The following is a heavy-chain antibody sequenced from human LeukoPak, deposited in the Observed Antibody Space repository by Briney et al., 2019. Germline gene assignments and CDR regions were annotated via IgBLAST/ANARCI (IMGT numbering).Heavy chain of an antibody. CDR2: IYYSGST. CDR3: ARGGGYGDSQNRIGAFDI. CDR1: GGSISNYY. J-gene: IGHJ3*02. Sequence: PETLSLTCTVSGGSISNYYWSWIRQPPGRGLEWIGYIYYSGSTNYNPSLESRVTISVDTSKNQFSLKLSSVTAADTAVYYCARGGGYGDSQNRIGAFDIWGQGTMVTVSS. V-gene: IGHV4-59*01. D-gene: IGHD4-17*01.